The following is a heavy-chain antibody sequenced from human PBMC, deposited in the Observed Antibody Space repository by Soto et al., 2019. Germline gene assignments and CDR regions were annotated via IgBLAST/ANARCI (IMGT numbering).Heavy chain of an antibody. CDR2: ISAYNGNT. CDR3: ARAAAVVVTIFGVVIPPTWFDP. CDR1: DYTFTNHG. J-gene: IGHJ5*02. Sequence: GASVKVSCKASDYTFTNHGISWVRQAPGQGLEWMVWISAYNGNTNYAQKLQGRVTMTTDTSTSTAYMELRSLRSDDTAVYYCARAAAVVVTIFGVVIPPTWFDPWGQGTLVTSPQ. D-gene: IGHD3-3*01. V-gene: IGHV1-18*01.